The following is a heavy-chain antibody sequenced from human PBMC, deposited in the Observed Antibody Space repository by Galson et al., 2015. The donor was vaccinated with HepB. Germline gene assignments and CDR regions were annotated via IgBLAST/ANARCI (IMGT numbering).Heavy chain of an antibody. Sequence: SLRLSCAGSGFTFSGSAIHWVRQPSGKGLQWLARIGSKANNYATAYTASVNGRFTISRDDSKNMAYLQMNRLRTEATAVYYCTRLRDLSGYSSRWGQGTLVTVSS. D-gene: IGHD6-13*01. CDR2: IGSKANNYAT. CDR3: TRLRDLSGYSSR. V-gene: IGHV3-73*01. J-gene: IGHJ4*02. CDR1: GFTFSGSA.